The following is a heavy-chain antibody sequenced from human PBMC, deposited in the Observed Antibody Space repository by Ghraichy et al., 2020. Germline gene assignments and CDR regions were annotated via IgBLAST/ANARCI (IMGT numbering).Heavy chain of an antibody. Sequence: LSLTCAASGFIFSSYGMHWVRQAPGKGLEWVAVIWYDGSNKYYADSVKGRFTISRDNSKNTLYLQMNSLRAEDTAVYYCARDNHLGGWYYFDYWGQGTLVTVSS. J-gene: IGHJ4*02. V-gene: IGHV3-33*01. CDR2: IWYDGSNK. CDR1: GFIFSSYG. D-gene: IGHD3-16*01. CDR3: ARDNHLGGWYYFDY.